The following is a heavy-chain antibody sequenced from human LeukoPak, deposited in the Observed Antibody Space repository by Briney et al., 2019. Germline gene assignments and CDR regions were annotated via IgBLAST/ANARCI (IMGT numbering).Heavy chain of an antibody. D-gene: IGHD1-26*01. CDR2: IYYSGST. CDR3: ARRIVGATTLFDY. J-gene: IGHJ4*02. V-gene: IGHV4-39*01. CDR1: GGSISSSSYY. Sequence: SETLSLTCTVSGGSISSSSYYWGWIRQPPGKGLEWIGSIYYSGSTYYNPSLKSRVTISADTSKNQFSLKLSSVTAADTAVYYCARRIVGATTLFDYWGQGTLVTVSS.